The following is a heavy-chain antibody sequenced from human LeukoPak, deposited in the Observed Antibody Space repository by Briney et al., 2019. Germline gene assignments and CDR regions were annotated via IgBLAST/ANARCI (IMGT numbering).Heavy chain of an antibody. V-gene: IGHV3-74*01. Sequence: GRCLRPSCAASGFSFSSALMHWVRQAPGNGLVWVSHINRDGRSTRYADSVKGRFTISRDNAKNTRYLQMNSLRAEDTAVYYCAKDRSGSLDYWGQGTLVTVSS. CDR2: INRDGRST. CDR1: GFSFSSAL. CDR3: AKDRSGSLDY. J-gene: IGHJ4*02. D-gene: IGHD1-26*01.